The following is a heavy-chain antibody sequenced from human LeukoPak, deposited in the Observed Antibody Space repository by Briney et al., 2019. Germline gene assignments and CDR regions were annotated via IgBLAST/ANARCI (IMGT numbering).Heavy chain of an antibody. V-gene: IGHV3-23*01. J-gene: IGHJ4*02. CDR1: GFTFSSYA. CDR3: AKTKTLKAYCSGGSCYLAYFDY. CDR2: ISGSGGST. D-gene: IGHD2-15*01. Sequence: GGSLRLSCAASGFTFSSYAMSWVRQAPGKGLEWVSAISGSGGSTYYADSVKGRFTISRDNSKNTLYLQMNSLRAEDTAVYYCAKTKTLKAYCSGGSCYLAYFDYWGQGTLVTVSS.